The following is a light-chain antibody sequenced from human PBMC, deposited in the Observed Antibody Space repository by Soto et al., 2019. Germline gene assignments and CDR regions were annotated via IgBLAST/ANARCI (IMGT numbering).Light chain of an antibody. J-gene: IGKJ5*01. CDR1: QSISSY. V-gene: IGKV1-39*01. CDR3: QQYGSSPRT. CDR2: GAS. Sequence: DIQMTQSPSSLSASLGDRVTITCRASQSISSYLNWYQQKPGKAPKLLIYGASSRATGIPDRSSGSGSGTDFTLTISRLEPEDFAVYYCQQYGSSPRTSGQGTRREIK.